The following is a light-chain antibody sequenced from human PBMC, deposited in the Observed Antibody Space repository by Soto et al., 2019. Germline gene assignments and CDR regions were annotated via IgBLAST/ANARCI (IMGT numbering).Light chain of an antibody. CDR1: SSDVATYNL. CDR3: CSRV. Sequence: QSALTQPASVSGSPGQSITISCTGTSSDVATYNLVSWYQQRPGTAPQLIIYEVTKRPSGVSTRFSGSQSGNTASLTISGVQADDEADDYCCSRVFGGGTKLTVL. J-gene: IGLJ3*02. V-gene: IGLV2-23*02. CDR2: EVT.